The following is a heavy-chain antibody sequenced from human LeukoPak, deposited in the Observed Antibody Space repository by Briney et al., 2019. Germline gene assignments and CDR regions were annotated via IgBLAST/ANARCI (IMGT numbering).Heavy chain of an antibody. V-gene: IGHV1-2*06. J-gene: IGHJ4*02. CDR1: GYTFTGYH. CDR2: INPNSGDT. CDR3: ARDYCSSTSCLFVF. D-gene: IGHD2-2*01. Sequence: ASVKVSCKASGYTFTGYHMHWVRQAPGQGLEWMGRINPNSGDTNYAQNFQGRVTMTRDTSISTAYMELSRLRSDDTAVYYCARDYCSSTSCLFVFWGQGTLVTVSS.